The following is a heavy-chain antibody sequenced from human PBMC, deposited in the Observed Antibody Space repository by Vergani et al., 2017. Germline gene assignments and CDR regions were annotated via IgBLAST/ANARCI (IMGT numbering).Heavy chain of an antibody. CDR2: IRYDGTKR. CDR3: AKGQQLVFFSVDV. CDR1: GFTFRIYG. V-gene: IGHV3-30*02. D-gene: IGHD6-13*01. Sequence: QVQLVESGGGVVQPGGSLRLSCIASGFTFRIYGMHWVRQAPGKGLEWVAFIRYDGTKRFYGDSVKGRFTISRDNAKSSLYLQMDSLRPEDTAHYYCAKGQQLVFFSVDVWGIGTSVTVTA. J-gene: IGHJ6*04.